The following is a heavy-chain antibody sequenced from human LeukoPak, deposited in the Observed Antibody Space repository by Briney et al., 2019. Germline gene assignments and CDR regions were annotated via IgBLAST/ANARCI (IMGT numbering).Heavy chain of an antibody. D-gene: IGHD3-3*01. V-gene: IGHV3-21*01. CDR2: ISSSSSYI. Sequence: GGSLRLSCAASGFTFSSYSMNWVRQAPGKGLEWVSSISSSSSYIYYADSVKGRLTISRDNAKNSLYLQMNSLRAEDTAVYYCARHAGLRFLEWLLPTDYWGQGTLVTVSS. J-gene: IGHJ4*02. CDR1: GFTFSSYS. CDR3: ARHAGLRFLEWLLPTDY.